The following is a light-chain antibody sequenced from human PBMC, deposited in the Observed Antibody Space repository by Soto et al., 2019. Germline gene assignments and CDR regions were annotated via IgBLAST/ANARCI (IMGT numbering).Light chain of an antibody. V-gene: IGKV1-33*01. J-gene: IGKJ5*01. CDR3: QQYYNLPIT. CDR2: DAS. Sequence: DIQMTQSPSSLSVSVGDRVTIPCQASQDIRKNLHVYQQKPGKSPKLLIYDASNLETGVPSRFSGSGSGTDFTVTISSLQPEDFATYTLQQYYNLPITFGQGTRLEIK. CDR1: QDIRKN.